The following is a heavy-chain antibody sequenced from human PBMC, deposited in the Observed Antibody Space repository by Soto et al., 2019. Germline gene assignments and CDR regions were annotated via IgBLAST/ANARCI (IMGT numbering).Heavy chain of an antibody. D-gene: IGHD4-17*01. J-gene: IGHJ4*02. Sequence: SETLSLTCTVSGGSISSYYWSWIRQPPGKGLEWIGYIYYSGSTNYNPSLKSRVTISVDTSKNQFSLKLSSVTAADTAVYYCARRYGASYDYWGQGTLVTVSS. CDR3: ARRYGASYDY. V-gene: IGHV4-59*01. CDR1: GGSISSYY. CDR2: IYYSGST.